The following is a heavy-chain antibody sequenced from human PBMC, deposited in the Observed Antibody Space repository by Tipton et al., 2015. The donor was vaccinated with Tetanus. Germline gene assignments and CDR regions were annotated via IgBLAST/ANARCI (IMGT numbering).Heavy chain of an antibody. CDR1: GFTFDDYA. J-gene: IGHJ3*02. D-gene: IGHD1-26*01. Sequence: SLRLSCAAPGFTFDDYAMHWVRQAPGKGLEWVSGISWNSGSIGYADSVKGRFTISRDNAKNSLYLQMNSLRAEDTALYYCAKDMEWELLLDAFDIWGQGTMVTVSS. CDR2: ISWNSGSI. CDR3: AKDMEWELLLDAFDI. V-gene: IGHV3-9*01.